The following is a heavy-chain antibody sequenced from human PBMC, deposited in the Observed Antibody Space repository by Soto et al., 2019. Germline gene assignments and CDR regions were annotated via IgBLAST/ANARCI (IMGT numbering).Heavy chain of an antibody. J-gene: IGHJ4*02. D-gene: IGHD2-15*01. CDR2: IWYDGSNK. V-gene: IGHV3-33*01. CDR1: GFTFSGYG. CDR3: SSSLRGYCSGGSCYSGDY. Sequence: GGSLRLSCAASGFTFSGYGMHWVRQAPGKGLEWVAVIWYDGSNKYYADSVKGRFTISRDNSKNTLYLQMNSLRAEDTAVYYCSSSLRGYCSGGSCYSGDYWGQGTLVTVSS.